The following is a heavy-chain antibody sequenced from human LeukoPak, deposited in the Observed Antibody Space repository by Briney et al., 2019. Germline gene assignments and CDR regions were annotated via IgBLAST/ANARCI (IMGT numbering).Heavy chain of an antibody. CDR1: GGSITSTSYF. D-gene: IGHD6-19*01. CDR2: IYYSGST. V-gene: IGHV4-39*01. Sequence: SETLSLTCTVSGGSITSTSYFWGRIRQPPGKGLEWIASIYYSGSTYYNPSLKSRVTISVDTSKNQFSLKLSSVTAADTAVYYCARRIAVAASTWFDPWGQGALVTVSS. J-gene: IGHJ5*02. CDR3: ARRIAVAASTWFDP.